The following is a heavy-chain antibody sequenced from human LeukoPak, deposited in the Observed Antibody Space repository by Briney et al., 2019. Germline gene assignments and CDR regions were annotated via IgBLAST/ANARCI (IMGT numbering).Heavy chain of an antibody. CDR3: AKDLLPVAGYDY. CDR2: IRHSDGNR. CDR1: GFTFGTYT. D-gene: IGHD6-19*01. Sequence: GGSLRLSCAASGFTFGTYTMYWVRQAPGKGLEWVSGIRHSDGNRYYADSVTGRFTIYSDISRDTLYLQMNNLRAEDTAVYYCAKDLLPVAGYDYWGQGTLVTVSS. V-gene: IGHV3-23*01. J-gene: IGHJ4*02.